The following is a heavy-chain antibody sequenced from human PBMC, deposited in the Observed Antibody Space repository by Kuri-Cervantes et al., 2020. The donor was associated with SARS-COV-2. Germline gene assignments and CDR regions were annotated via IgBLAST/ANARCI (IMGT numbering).Heavy chain of an antibody. J-gene: IGHJ6*03. CDR2: IYYSGST. CDR3: ARAGYSSSWDYYYYYYMDV. Sequence: SETLSLTCTVSGGSISSYYWSWIRQPPGKGLEWIGYIYYSGSTNYNPSLKSRVTISVDTSKNQFSLKLSSATAADTAVYYCARAGYSSSWDYYYYYYMDVWGKGTTVTVSS. CDR1: GGSISSYY. D-gene: IGHD6-13*01. V-gene: IGHV4-59*01.